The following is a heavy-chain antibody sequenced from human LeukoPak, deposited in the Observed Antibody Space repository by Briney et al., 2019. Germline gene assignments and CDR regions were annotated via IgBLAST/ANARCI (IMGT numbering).Heavy chain of an antibody. V-gene: IGHV4-34*01. CDR1: GVSFTDNY. D-gene: IGHD4-17*01. J-gene: IGHJ4*02. Sequence: SETLSLTCAVYGVSFTDNYWSWIRQPPGKGLEWIGEINHSGSTNFNPSLKSRVAILVDASKNQFSLKLNSVTAADTAVYYCATIINGEDDYWGQGTLVTVSS. CDR3: ATIINGEDDY. CDR2: INHSGST.